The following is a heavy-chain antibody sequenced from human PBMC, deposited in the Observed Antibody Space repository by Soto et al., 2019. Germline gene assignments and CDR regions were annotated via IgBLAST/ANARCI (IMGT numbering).Heavy chain of an antibody. CDR2: ISGSGGST. V-gene: IGHV3-23*01. CDR3: AKGQTSRQQLVPPIFDY. CDR1: GFTFSSYA. J-gene: IGHJ4*02. D-gene: IGHD6-13*01. Sequence: GGSLRLSCAASGFTFSSYAMSWVRQAPGKGLEWVSAISGSGGSTYYADSVKGRFTISRDNSKNTLYLQMNSLRAEDTAVYYCAKGQTSRQQLVPPIFDYWGQGTLVTVSS.